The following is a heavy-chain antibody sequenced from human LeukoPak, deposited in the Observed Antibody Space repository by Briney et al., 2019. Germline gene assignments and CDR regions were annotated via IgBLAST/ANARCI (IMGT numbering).Heavy chain of an antibody. Sequence: PSETLSLTCTVSGGSISSYYWSWIRQPPGKGLEWIGYIYYSGSTNYNPSLKSRVTISVDTSKNQFSPKLSSVTAADTAVYYCARRSRHCSGGSCYSGKKNAFDIWGQGTMVTVSS. V-gene: IGHV4-59*08. J-gene: IGHJ3*02. D-gene: IGHD2-15*01. CDR1: GGSISSYY. CDR3: ARRSRHCSGGSCYSGKKNAFDI. CDR2: IYYSGST.